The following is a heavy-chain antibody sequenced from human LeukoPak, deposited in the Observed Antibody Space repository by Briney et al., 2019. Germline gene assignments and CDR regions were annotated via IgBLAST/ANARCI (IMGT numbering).Heavy chain of an antibody. CDR2: INQDGSER. CDR3: ASRNYGGHPIPLDY. J-gene: IGHJ4*02. Sequence: GGSLRLSCAASGLTFSRYWLTWVRQAPGKGLEWVASINQDGSERYSPDSVKGRFTISRDNAKKSVYLQMNSLRVDDTAFYYCASRNYGGHPIPLDYWGQEILVTVSS. CDR1: GLTFSRYW. D-gene: IGHD4-23*01. V-gene: IGHV3-7*01.